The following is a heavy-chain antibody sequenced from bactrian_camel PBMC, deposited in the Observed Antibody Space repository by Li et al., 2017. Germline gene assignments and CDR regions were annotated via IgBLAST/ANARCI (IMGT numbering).Heavy chain of an antibody. V-gene: IGHV3S53*01. CDR3: AADGATWKAGWWLVDEFEN. J-gene: IGHJ4*01. Sequence: VQLVESGGGSVQAGTSLILSCAAVGRTYNNYVMGWFRQAPGKERKGVATVDSSGNANYAESVKGRFTIIMNNAQNTVWLQMNSLKPEDTAMYYCAADGATWKAGWWLVDEFENRGQGTQVTVS. CDR1: GRTYNNYV. D-gene: IGHD2*01. CDR2: VDSSGNA.